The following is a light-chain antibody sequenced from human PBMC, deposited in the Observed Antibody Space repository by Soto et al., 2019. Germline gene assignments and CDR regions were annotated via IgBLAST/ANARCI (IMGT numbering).Light chain of an antibody. CDR1: QSISTW. J-gene: IGKJ1*01. CDR2: RAS. CDR3: QQYNSYSWT. Sequence: DIQITQSPATLWCCLGDIVTITCRASQSISTWLAWYQQKPGKAPKLLIYRASSLESGLPSRFSGSGSGTEFTLTISSLQPDDIATYYSQQYNSYSWTFGQGTKVDI. V-gene: IGKV1-5*03.